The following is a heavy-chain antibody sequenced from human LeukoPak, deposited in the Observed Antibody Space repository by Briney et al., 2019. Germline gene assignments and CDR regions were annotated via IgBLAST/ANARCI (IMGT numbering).Heavy chain of an antibody. CDR2: ISSSSSYI. Sequence: PGGSLRLSCATSGFTFSSYSMNWVRQAPGKGLEWVSSISSSSSYIYYADSVKGRFTISRDNAKNSLYLQMNSLRAEDTAVYYCARVAALNFDYWGQGTLVTVSS. V-gene: IGHV3-21*01. J-gene: IGHJ4*02. CDR3: ARVAALNFDY. D-gene: IGHD6-6*01. CDR1: GFTFSSYS.